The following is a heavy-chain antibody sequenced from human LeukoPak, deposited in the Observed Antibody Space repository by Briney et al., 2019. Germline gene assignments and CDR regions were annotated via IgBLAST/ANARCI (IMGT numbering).Heavy chain of an antibody. D-gene: IGHD6-13*01. Sequence: HAGGSLRLSCAASGFTFSSYGMSWVRQAPGKGLEWVSAISGSGGSTYYADSVKGRFTISRDNSKNTMYMQMHTLRAEDTAVYYCARAGSSSWYNWFDPWGQGTLVTVSS. CDR2: ISGSGGST. CDR1: GFTFSSYG. V-gene: IGHV3-23*01. CDR3: ARAGSSSWYNWFDP. J-gene: IGHJ5*02.